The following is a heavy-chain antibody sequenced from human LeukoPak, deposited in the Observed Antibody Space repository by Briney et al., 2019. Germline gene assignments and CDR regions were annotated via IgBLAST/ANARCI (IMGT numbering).Heavy chain of an antibody. D-gene: IGHD1-26*01. CDR3: ARGGSYFDY. CDR1: GYSISSGYY. V-gene: IGHV4-38-2*02. Sequence: SETLSLTCTVSGYSISSGYYWGWIRQPPGKGLEWIGSMFHSGSTYYNPSLKSRVTISVDTSKNQFSLKLSSVTAADTAVYYCARGGSYFDYWGQGTLVTVSS. CDR2: MFHSGST. J-gene: IGHJ4*02.